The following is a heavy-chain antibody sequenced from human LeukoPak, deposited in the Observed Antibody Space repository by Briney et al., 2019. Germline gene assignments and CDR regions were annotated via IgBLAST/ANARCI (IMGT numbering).Heavy chain of an antibody. CDR2: IYSGGST. J-gene: IGHJ4*02. Sequence: GCSLGLSFSASLFTVSSNYMSCFRKSPGKGRKWVSVIYSGGSTYYADSVKGRFTIYRDNSKNTLYLQMNSLRAEDTAVFFFSSRRRHTRYFDYWGQGTLVTVSS. CDR1: LFTVSSNY. CDR3: SSRRRHTRYFDY. D-gene: IGHD2-21*01. V-gene: IGHV3-53*01.